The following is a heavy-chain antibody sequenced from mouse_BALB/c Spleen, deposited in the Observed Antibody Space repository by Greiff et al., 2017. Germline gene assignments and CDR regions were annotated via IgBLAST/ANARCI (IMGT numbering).Heavy chain of an antibody. V-gene: IGHV1-9*01. CDR2: ILPGSGST. Sequence: VQLQQSGAELMKPGASVKISCKATGYTFSSYWIEWVKQRPGHGLEWIGEILPGSGSTNYNEKFKGKATFTADTSSNTASMQLSSLTSEDSAVYYCARPRRSYYAMDYWGQGTSVTVSS. D-gene: IGHD1-1*01. J-gene: IGHJ4*01. CDR3: ARPRRSYYAMDY. CDR1: GYTFSSYW.